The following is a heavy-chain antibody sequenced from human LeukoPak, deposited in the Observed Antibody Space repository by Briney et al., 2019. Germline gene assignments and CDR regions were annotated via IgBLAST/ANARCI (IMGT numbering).Heavy chain of an antibody. CDR1: GFTFSSYW. V-gene: IGHV3-74*01. D-gene: IGHD2-15*01. Sequence: GGSLRLSCAASGFTFSSYWMHWVRQAPGKGLVWVSRINSDGSSTSYADSVEGRFTISRDNAKNSLYLQMNSLRSEDTAVYYCARISQRSFDPCGQGTLVTVSS. J-gene: IGHJ5*02. CDR2: INSDGSST. CDR3: ARISQRSFDP.